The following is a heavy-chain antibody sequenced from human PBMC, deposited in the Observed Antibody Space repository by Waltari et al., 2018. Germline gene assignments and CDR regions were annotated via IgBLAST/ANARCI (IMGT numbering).Heavy chain of an antibody. D-gene: IGHD3-22*01. CDR1: GYTFTSYG. CDR3: AREGRSSGYRKTQGVDY. CDR2: ISGYNGNT. J-gene: IGHJ4*02. V-gene: IGHV1-18*01. Sequence: QVQLVQSGAEVKKPGASVKVSCKASGYTFTSYGISWVRQAPGQGLEWMGWISGYNGNTNYAQKLQCRVTMTTDTSTSTAYMELRSLRSDDTALYYCAREGRSSGYRKTQGVDYWGQGTLVTVSS.